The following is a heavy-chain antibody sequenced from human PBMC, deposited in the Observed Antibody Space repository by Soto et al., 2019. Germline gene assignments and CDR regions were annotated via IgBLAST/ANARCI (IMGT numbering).Heavy chain of an antibody. Sequence: LGTLSLTCTVSCGTISSHSLSWLRQPPGKGLEWVGYIYYSGSTNYNPSLMSRVTISTDTSRNQFSLALMSLTAADTAVCYCWRDVGLQCDTAESHFWAGKNNWFDPWGQGTLVTVSS. D-gene: IGHD3-3*02. CDR2: IYYSGST. J-gene: IGHJ5*02. CDR1: CGTISSHS. V-gene: IGHV4-59*11. CDR3: WRDVGLQCDTAESHFWAGKNNWFDP.